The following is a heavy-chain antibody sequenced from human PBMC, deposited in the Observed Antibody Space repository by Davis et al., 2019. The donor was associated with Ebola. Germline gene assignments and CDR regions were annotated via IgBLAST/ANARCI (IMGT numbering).Heavy chain of an antibody. V-gene: IGHV3-30*03. CDR1: GFTFSSYG. Sequence: GESLKISCAASGFTFSSYGMHWVRQAPGKGLEWVAVISYDGSNKYYADSVKGRFTISRDNSKNTLYLQMNSLRAEDTAVYYCSRLRRAEAENYWGQGTLVTVSS. J-gene: IGHJ4*02. CDR3: SRLRRAEAENY. D-gene: IGHD1-14*01. CDR2: ISYDGSNK.